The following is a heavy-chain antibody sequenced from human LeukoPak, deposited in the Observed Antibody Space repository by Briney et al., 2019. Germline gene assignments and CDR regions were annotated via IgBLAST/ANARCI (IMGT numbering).Heavy chain of an antibody. CDR1: GGSISSYY. CDR3: AGGTAVWSGYYRDY. V-gene: IGHV4-59*01. J-gene: IGHJ4*02. D-gene: IGHD3-3*01. CDR2: IYYSGST. Sequence: SETLSLTCTVSGGSISSYYWSWIRQPPGKGREWIGYIYYSGSTNYNPSLKSRVTISVDTSKNQFSLKLSSVTAADTAVYYCAGGTAVWSGYYRDYWGQGTLVTVSS.